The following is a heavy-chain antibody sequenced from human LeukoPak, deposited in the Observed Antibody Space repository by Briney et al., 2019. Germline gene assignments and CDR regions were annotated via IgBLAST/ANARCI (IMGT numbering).Heavy chain of an antibody. J-gene: IGHJ6*02. V-gene: IGHV4-34*01. CDR2: INHSGST. Sequence: SETLSLTCAVYGGSFSGYYWSLIRQPPGKGLDLIGEINHSGSTNYNPSLKSRVTISVDTSKNQFSLKLSSVTAADTAVYYCARGPGRAMYSSGWYRYGMDVWGQGTTVTVSS. CDR1: GGSFSGYY. CDR3: ARGPGRAMYSSGWYRYGMDV. D-gene: IGHD6-19*01.